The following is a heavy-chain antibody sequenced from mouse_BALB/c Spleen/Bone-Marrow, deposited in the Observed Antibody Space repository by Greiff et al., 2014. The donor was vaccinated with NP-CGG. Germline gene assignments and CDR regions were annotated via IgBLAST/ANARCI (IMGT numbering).Heavy chain of an antibody. Sequence: QVQLKESGPELVKPGASVKISCRASGYAFSSSWMNWVKQRPGQGLEWIGRIYPGDGDTNYNGKFKGKATLTADKSSSTAYMQLGSLTSVDSAVYFCARTYGSSYFVYWGQGTLVTVSA. CDR1: GYAFSSSW. V-gene: IGHV1-82*01. CDR2: IYPGDGDT. J-gene: IGHJ3*01. D-gene: IGHD1-1*01. CDR3: ARTYGSSYFVY.